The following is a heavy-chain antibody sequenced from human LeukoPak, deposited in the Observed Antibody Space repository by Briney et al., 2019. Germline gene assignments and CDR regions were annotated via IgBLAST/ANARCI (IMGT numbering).Heavy chain of an antibody. J-gene: IGHJ5*02. CDR1: GYSISTGYY. CDR2: FYHGGST. D-gene: IGHD3-10*01. V-gene: IGHV4-38-2*02. Sequence: SETLSLTCTVSGYSISTGYYWDWIRQPPGKGLEWIGTFYHGGSTYYNPSLKSRVTISVDTSKNQFSLKLSSVTAADTAVYYCARDMGLWFGELVNWFDPWGQGTLVTVSS. CDR3: ARDMGLWFGELVNWFDP.